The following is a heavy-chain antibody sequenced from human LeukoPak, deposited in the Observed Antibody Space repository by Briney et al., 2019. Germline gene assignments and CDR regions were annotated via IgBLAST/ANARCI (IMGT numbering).Heavy chain of an antibody. Sequence: PGRSLRLSCAASGFTFSSYGMHWVRQAPGKGLEWVAVIWYDGSNKYYADSVKGRFTISRGNSKNTLYLQMNSLRAEDTAVYYCARDYDSSGAQTFDIWGQGTMVTVSS. J-gene: IGHJ3*02. CDR1: GFTFSSYG. V-gene: IGHV3-33*01. CDR3: ARDYDSSGAQTFDI. CDR2: IWYDGSNK. D-gene: IGHD3-22*01.